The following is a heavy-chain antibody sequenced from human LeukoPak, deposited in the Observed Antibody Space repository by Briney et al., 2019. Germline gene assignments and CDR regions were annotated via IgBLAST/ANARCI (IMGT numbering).Heavy chain of an antibody. D-gene: IGHD2-21*02. CDR2: TYPGDSDT. CDR3: ARLTGDFPSYYYYMDV. J-gene: IGHJ6*03. Sequence: GESLKISCKGSGYSFTSYWIGWVRQMPGKGLEWMGITYPGDSDTRYSPSFQGQVTISADKSISTAYLQWSSLKASDTAMYYCARLTGDFPSYYYYMDVWGKGTTVTVSS. CDR1: GYSFTSYW. V-gene: IGHV5-51*01.